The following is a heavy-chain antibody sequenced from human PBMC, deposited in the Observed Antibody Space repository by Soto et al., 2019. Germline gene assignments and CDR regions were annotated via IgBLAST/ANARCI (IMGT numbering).Heavy chain of an antibody. V-gene: IGHV4-31*03. CDR2: IYYSGST. D-gene: IGHD3-16*02. Sequence: PSETLSLTCTVSGGSINSGAYYWSWIRQHPGKGLEWIAYIYYSGSTYYSPSLKSRVTISRDTSKNQFSLKLTSVTAADTAVYYCARAVSRQFDYWGQG. CDR1: GGSINSGAYY. J-gene: IGHJ4*02. CDR3: ARAVSRQFDY.